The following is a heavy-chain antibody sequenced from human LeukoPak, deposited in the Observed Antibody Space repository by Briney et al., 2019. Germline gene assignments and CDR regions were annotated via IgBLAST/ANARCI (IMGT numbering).Heavy chain of an antibody. V-gene: IGHV3-11*01. CDR2: ISSSASSM. D-gene: IGHD5-18*01. J-gene: IGHJ4*02. CDR3: ARAYNYGSLGKGGYYFDY. Sequence: GGSLRLSCAASGFSFSDYYMSWILQAPGKGLEWVSYISSSASSMYYAASVKGRFTIYRDNAKNSLFMQMNSLRAEDTAVYYCARAYNYGSLGKGGYYFDYWGQGTLVTVSS. CDR1: GFSFSDYY.